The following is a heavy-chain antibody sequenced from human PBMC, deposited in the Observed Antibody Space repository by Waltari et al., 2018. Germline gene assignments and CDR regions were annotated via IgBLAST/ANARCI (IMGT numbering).Heavy chain of an antibody. CDR2: LSGIGATT. V-gene: IGHV3-11*01. CDR1: GFSFGDYG. Sequence: QVQLVESGGGLVKPGGSLRLSCAASGFSFGDYGMSWVRQSRVKGREGIAYLSGIGATTYYAVPVKGRFTISRDNARKSMSLQMNGLRDEDTAVYYCVRGGEYLDFWNGFDLWGQGTLVSVSS. D-gene: IGHD3-3*01. J-gene: IGHJ4*02. CDR3: VRGGEYLDFWNGFDL.